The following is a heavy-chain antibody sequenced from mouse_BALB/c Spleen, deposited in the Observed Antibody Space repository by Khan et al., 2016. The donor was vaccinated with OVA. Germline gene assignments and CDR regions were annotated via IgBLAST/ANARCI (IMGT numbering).Heavy chain of an antibody. V-gene: IGHV9-3-1*01. Sequence: QIQLVQSGPELKKPGETVKISCKASGFTFTNYGMNWVKQAPGKGLKWMGWINTYTGEPTYADDVKGRFAFSLEHSASTAYLQINNLKNEDTATYFCARMKPYWYFDVWGAGTTVTVSS. CDR1: GFTFTNYG. CDR3: ARMKPYWYFDV. J-gene: IGHJ1*01. CDR2: INTYTGEP.